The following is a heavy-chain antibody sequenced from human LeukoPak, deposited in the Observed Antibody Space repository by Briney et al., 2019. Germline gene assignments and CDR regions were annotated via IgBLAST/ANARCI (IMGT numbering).Heavy chain of an antibody. V-gene: IGHV3-30*02. Sequence: GRSLRLSCAASGFTFSDSGMHWVRQAPGKGLEWVAFIRYDGSNKYYADSVKGRFTISRDNSKNTLYLQMNSLRAEDTAVYYCAKAASIAAATRYWGQGTLVTVSS. CDR3: AKAASIAAATRY. J-gene: IGHJ4*02. D-gene: IGHD6-13*01. CDR1: GFTFSDSG. CDR2: IRYDGSNK.